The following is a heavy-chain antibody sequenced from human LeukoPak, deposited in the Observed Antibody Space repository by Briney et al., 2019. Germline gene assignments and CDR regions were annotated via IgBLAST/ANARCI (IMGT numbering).Heavy chain of an antibody. J-gene: IGHJ4*02. Sequence: GGSLRLSCAASGFTFSIYAMHWVRQAPGKGLEWVAFISSDGSNKYVDSVKGRFTVSRDNSKNTLYLQMNSLRDEDTAVYYCDPHDSASQFWGQGTPVTVSS. CDR3: DPHDSASQF. D-gene: IGHD6-6*01. CDR2: ISSDGSNK. CDR1: GFTFSIYA. V-gene: IGHV3-30-3*01.